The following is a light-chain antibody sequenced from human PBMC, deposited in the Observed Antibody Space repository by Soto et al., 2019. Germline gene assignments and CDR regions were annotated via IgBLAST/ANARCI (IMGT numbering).Light chain of an antibody. Sequence: EIVLTQSPVTLSVSPGERATLSCRASQNIIRSLAWYQQKPGQGPSLLVCGTYTRAGGVPARFSGGGSGTEFTLTITSLQSEDFGVYFCHQCKVSPLTFGQGTKVDI. V-gene: IGKV3-15*01. CDR3: HQCKVSPLT. CDR2: GTY. J-gene: IGKJ1*01. CDR1: QNIIRS.